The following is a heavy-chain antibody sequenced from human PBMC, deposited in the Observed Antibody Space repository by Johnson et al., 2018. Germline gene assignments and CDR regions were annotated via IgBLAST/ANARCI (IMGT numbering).Heavy chain of an antibody. CDR2: VYNDGDGGGS. CDR3: VPEFWYRFTT. V-gene: IGHV3-66*02. CDR1: GIAVRSYY. D-gene: IGHD6-13*01. J-gene: IGHJ5*02. Sequence: EVQLLESGGGLVQPGGSXRLSCAASGIAVRSYYMTWVRQAPGKGLEWVSVVYNDGDGGGSYYADTVRGRFNIYRDNAKNTMYLDMTSLRTEDKAFYFCVPEFWYRFTTWGQGTLVTVSS.